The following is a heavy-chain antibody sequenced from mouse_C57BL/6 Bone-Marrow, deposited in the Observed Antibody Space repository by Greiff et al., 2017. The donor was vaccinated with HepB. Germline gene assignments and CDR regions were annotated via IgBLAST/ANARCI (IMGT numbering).Heavy chain of an antibody. J-gene: IGHJ2*01. V-gene: IGHV5-6*01. D-gene: IGHD1-1*01. CDR3: ARHIYYYGSSLDY. CDR1: GFTFSSYG. Sequence: EVQGVESGGDLVKPGGSLKLSCAASGFTFSSYGMSWVRQTPDKRLEWVATISSGGSYTYYPDSVKGRFTISRDKAKNTLYLQMSSLKSEDTAMYYCARHIYYYGSSLDYWGQGTTLTVSS. CDR2: ISSGGSYT.